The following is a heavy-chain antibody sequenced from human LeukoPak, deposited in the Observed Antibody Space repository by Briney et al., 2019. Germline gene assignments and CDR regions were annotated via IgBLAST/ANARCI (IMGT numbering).Heavy chain of an antibody. Sequence: PGGSLRLSCAASGFTFSSYLMSWVRQAPGKGLEWVANIKQDGSEKYYVDSVKGRFTISRDNTKNSLYLQMSSLRAEDTAVYYCATEGYSSSWFEYWGQGTLVTVSS. V-gene: IGHV3-7*01. CDR3: ATEGYSSSWFEY. CDR1: GFTFSSYL. CDR2: IKQDGSEK. J-gene: IGHJ4*02. D-gene: IGHD6-13*01.